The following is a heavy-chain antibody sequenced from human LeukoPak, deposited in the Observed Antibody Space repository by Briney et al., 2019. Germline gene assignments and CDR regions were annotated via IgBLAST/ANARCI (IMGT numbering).Heavy chain of an antibody. CDR3: ARGGITGTTRGPTRLNDAFDI. V-gene: IGHV1-2*04. J-gene: IGHJ3*02. D-gene: IGHD1-20*01. Sequence: SVKVSCQASGYTFTGYYMHWVRQAPGQGLEWMGWINPNSGGTNYAQKFQGWVTMTRDTSISTAYMELSRLRSDDTAVYYCARGGITGTTRGPTRLNDAFDIWGQGTMVTVSS. CDR2: INPNSGGT. CDR1: GYTFTGYY.